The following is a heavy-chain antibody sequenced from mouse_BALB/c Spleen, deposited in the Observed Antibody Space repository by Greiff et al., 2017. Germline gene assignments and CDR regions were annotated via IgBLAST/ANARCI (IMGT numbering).Heavy chain of an antibody. CDR1: GFTFSNYW. CDR2: IRLKSNNYAT. V-gene: IGHV6-6*02. D-gene: IGHD2-4*01. Sequence: EVQLVESGGGLVQPGGSMKLSCVASGFTFSNYWMNWVRQSPEKGLEWVAEIRLKSNNYATHYAESVKGRFTISRDDSKSSVYLQMNNLRAEDTGIYYCTSLYDYGFAYWGQGTLVTVSA. CDR3: TSLYDYGFAY. J-gene: IGHJ3*01.